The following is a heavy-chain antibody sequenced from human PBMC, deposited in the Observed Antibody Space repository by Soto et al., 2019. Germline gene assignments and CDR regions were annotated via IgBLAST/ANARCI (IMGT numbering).Heavy chain of an antibody. CDR1: GGSISSSSYY. V-gene: IGHV4-39*01. J-gene: IGHJ5*02. CDR2: IYYSGST. D-gene: IGHD4-17*01. CDR3: APDYGEGGWFDP. Sequence: SETLSLTCTVSGGSISSSSYYWGWIRQPPGKGLEWIGSIYYSGSTYYNPSLKSRVTISVDTSKNQFSLKLSSVTAADTAVYYCAPDYGEGGWFDPWGQGTLVTVSS.